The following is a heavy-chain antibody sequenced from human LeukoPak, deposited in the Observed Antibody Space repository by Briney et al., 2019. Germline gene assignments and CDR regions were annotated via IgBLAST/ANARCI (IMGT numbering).Heavy chain of an antibody. CDR1: GYTFTIYD. J-gene: IGHJ6*02. D-gene: IGHD6-13*01. Sequence: ASLKLSSTASGYTFTIYDINWVRQAPGQGLEWMGWMNPNSGNTGYAQKFQGRVTMTRNTSISTAYMELSSLRSEDTAVYYCARGPEYSSSWYYYYYGMDVWGQGTTVTVSS. V-gene: IGHV1-8*01. CDR2: MNPNSGNT. CDR3: ARGPEYSSSWYYYYYGMDV.